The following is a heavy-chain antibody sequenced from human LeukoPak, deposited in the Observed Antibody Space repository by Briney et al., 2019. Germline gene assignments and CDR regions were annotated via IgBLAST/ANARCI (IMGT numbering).Heavy chain of an antibody. Sequence: TGGSLRLSCAASGFTFSSYGMHWVRQAPGKGLEWVAFIRYDGSNKYYADSVKGRFTISRDNSKNTLYLQMNSLRAEDTAVYYCAKDHSGSYYIDYWGQGTLVTVSS. D-gene: IGHD1-26*01. CDR1: GFTFSSYG. J-gene: IGHJ4*02. V-gene: IGHV3-30*02. CDR3: AKDHSGSYYIDY. CDR2: IRYDGSNK.